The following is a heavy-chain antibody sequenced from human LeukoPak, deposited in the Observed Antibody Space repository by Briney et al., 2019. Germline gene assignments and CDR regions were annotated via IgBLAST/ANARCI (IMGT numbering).Heavy chain of an antibody. J-gene: IGHJ4*02. CDR3: ARVSTRYPDY. CDR2: IYNDGST. V-gene: IGHV3-66*01. Sequence: GSLRLSCAASGFTVSRNYMTWVRQAPGKGLEWVSIIYNDGSTYYADSVQGRFTISRDSSKNTLYLQMISLRVEDTAVYHCARVSTRYPDYWGQGTLVTVSS. CDR1: GFTVSRNY. D-gene: IGHD3-9*01.